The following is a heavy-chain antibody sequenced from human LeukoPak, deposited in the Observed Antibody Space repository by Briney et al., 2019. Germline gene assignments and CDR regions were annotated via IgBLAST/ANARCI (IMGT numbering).Heavy chain of an antibody. CDR3: ARESGSVTSEVDFDY. Sequence: GGSLRLSCAASGFTFSSYAMSWVRQAPGKGLEWVATIRQDGSQKYYVDSVKGRFTISRDDAKNSLYLQMNSLRAEDTAVYYCARESGSVTSEVDFDYWGQGTLVTVSS. D-gene: IGHD4-17*01. CDR1: GFTFSSYA. CDR2: IRQDGSQK. V-gene: IGHV3-7*01. J-gene: IGHJ4*02.